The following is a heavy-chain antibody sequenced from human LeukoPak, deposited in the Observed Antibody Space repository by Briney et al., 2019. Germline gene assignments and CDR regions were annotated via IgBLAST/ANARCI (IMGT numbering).Heavy chain of an antibody. CDR1: GGSFSGYY. CDR2: INHSGST. D-gene: IGHD3-9*01. CDR3: ARRQMILTGYYLAVPFDY. V-gene: IGHV4-34*01. Sequence: SETLSLTCAVYGGSFSGYYWSWIRQPPGKGLEWIGEINHSGSTNYNPSLKSRVTISVDTSKNQFSLKLSSVTAADTAVYYCARRQMILTGYYLAVPFDYWGQETLVTVSS. J-gene: IGHJ4*02.